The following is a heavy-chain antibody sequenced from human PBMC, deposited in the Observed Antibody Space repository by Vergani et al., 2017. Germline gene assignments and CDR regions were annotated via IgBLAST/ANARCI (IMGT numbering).Heavy chain of an antibody. CDR1: GGSFSGYY. V-gene: IGHV4-34*01. CDR3: ASAPFFTMVRGIGRNYFDY. J-gene: IGHJ4*02. CDR2: INHSGST. D-gene: IGHD3-10*01. Sequence: QVQLQQWGAGLLKPSETLSLTCAVHGGSFSGYYWSWIRQPPGKGLEWSGEINHSGSTNYKPSLKSRVTISVDTSKNLFSLKLSSVTAAVTAVYYWASAPFFTMVRGIGRNYFDYWGQGTLVTVSS.